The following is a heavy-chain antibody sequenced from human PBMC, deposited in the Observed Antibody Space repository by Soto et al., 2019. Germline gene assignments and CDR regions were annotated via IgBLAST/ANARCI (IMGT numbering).Heavy chain of an antibody. Sequence: ASVKVSCKASGYTFTSYDINWVRQATGQGLEWMGWMNPNSGNTGYAQKFQGRVTMTRNTSISTAYMELSSLRSEDTAVYYCARGSLAARYYYYYMDVWGKGTTVTVSS. D-gene: IGHD6-6*01. CDR1: GYTFTSYD. J-gene: IGHJ6*03. CDR2: MNPNSGNT. CDR3: ARGSLAARYYYYYMDV. V-gene: IGHV1-8*01.